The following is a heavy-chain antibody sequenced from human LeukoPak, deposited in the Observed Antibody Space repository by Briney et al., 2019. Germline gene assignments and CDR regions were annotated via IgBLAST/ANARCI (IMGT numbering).Heavy chain of an antibody. CDR1: GFAFSSYS. CDR3: AAAVTTGRAEHY. J-gene: IGHJ4*02. V-gene: IGHV3-21*04. D-gene: IGHD4-17*01. CDR2: IGTTSSTHT. Sequence: GGSLRLSCAASGFAFSSYSMNWVRQAPGKGLEWVSSIGTTSSTHTYYADSVAGRLTISRDNSKNTLYLQMNSLRADDTAVYYCAAAVTTGRAEHYWGQGTLVTVSS.